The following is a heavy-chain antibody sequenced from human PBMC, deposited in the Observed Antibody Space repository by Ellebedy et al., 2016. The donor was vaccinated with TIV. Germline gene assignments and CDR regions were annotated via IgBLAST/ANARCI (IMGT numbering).Heavy chain of an antibody. CDR2: ISGSGGST. V-gene: IGHV3-23*01. CDR3: AEGPATYCGGGTYYLIY. CDR1: GFSFSSYA. D-gene: IGHD2-15*01. Sequence: PGGSLRLSCVPSGFSFSSYAMSWVRQAPGKGLVWVSAISGSGGSTYYADSVKGRFTISRDNSKNTLYLQMNSLRADDTAVYYCAEGPATYCGGGTYYLIYWGQGTLVTVSS. J-gene: IGHJ4*02.